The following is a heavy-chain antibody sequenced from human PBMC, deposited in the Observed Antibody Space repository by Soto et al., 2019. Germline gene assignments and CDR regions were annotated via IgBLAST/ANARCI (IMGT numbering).Heavy chain of an antibody. D-gene: IGHD3-22*01. J-gene: IGHJ4*02. CDR1: GGSINSGGYY. CDR2: INYSGST. CDR3: ARNYYNSTVYGY. Sequence: LSLTCTVSGGSINSGGYYWSWIRQHPGKGLEWIGYINYSGSTNYNASLKSRVIISRDTSKNQLSLNLSSVTAADTAIYYCARNYYNSTVYGYWGQGTLVTV. V-gene: IGHV4-31*03.